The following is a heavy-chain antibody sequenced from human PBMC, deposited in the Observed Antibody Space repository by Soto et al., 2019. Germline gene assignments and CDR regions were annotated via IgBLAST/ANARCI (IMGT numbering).Heavy chain of an antibody. D-gene: IGHD6-13*01. CDR3: AKDADIAGADYYFDF. V-gene: IGHV3-30*18. Sequence: QVQLVDSGGGVVQPGRSLRLSCAASGFTFSSYGMHWVRQAPGKGLEWVAVVSYDGGDKHFADSVKGRFTVSRDNSKNTLYLQMNSLRAEDTAVYYCAKDADIAGADYYFDFWGQGTLVTVSS. CDR1: GFTFSSYG. J-gene: IGHJ4*02. CDR2: VSYDGGDK.